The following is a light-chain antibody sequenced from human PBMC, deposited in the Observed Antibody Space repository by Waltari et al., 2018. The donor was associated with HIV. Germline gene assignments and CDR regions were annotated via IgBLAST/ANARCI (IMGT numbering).Light chain of an antibody. CDR2: SNT. Sequence: QSVLAQPPSASGTPGQRVTISCSGSSSKVGSNIVNWYQQVPGTAPKLLIYSNTQRPSGVPDRFSGSNSGTSASLAISGLQSEDEADYYCAAWDDSLNAWVFGGGTKLTVL. CDR1: SSKVGSNI. J-gene: IGLJ3*02. CDR3: AAWDDSLNAWV. V-gene: IGLV1-44*01.